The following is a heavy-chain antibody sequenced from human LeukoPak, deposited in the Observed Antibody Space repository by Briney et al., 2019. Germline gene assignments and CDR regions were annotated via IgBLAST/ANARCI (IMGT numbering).Heavy chain of an antibody. CDR3: ARSHSSSSGSFS. D-gene: IGHD6-6*01. J-gene: IGHJ5*02. Sequence: GASVKVSCKAAGYTFTGYYMFWVRQAPGQGLEWMGRINPNSGGTNYAQKFQGRVTMTRDTSISTAYMELSRLRSDDTAVYYCARSHSSSSGSFSWGQGTLVTVSS. CDR2: INPNSGGT. V-gene: IGHV1-2*06. CDR1: GYTFTGYY.